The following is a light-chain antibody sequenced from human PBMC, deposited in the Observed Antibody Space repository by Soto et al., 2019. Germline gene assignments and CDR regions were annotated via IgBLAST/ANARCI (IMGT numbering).Light chain of an antibody. CDR3: QQYYSPPDT. Sequence: DIVMTQSPDSLAVSLGERATINCKSSQSVLYNSNNKNYLAWYQQKPGQPPKLLIYWASTRESGVPDRFSGSGSETDFTLTISSLQAEDVAAYYCQQYYSPPDTFGQGTKLEIK. V-gene: IGKV4-1*01. CDR2: WAS. CDR1: QSVLYNSNNKNY. J-gene: IGKJ2*01.